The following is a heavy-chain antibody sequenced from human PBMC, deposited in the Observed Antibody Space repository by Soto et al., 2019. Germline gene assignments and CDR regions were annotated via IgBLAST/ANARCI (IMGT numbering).Heavy chain of an antibody. V-gene: IGHV1-3*04. CDR3: ARSRVGGGYYLAY. J-gene: IGHJ4*02. D-gene: IGHD3-16*01. Sequence: HHYTEQSLEWMGWINTDNGNTYYSQKMQARVTITRDTSASTAYMELSRLRSEDTAVYYCARSRVGGGYYLAYWGQGALVTVSS. CDR2: INTDNGNT.